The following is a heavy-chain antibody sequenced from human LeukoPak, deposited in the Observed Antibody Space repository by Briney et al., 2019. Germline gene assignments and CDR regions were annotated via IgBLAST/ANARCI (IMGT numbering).Heavy chain of an antibody. CDR3: ARGRKQWLTLIDY. V-gene: IGHV3-30*04. CDR2: ILYDGSNK. D-gene: IGHD6-19*01. Sequence: GGSLRLSCSASGFTFSSYAMHWVRQAPGKGLEWVAVILYDGSNKYYADSVKGRFTISRDNSKNTLYLQMNSLRAEDTAVYYCARGRKQWLTLIDYWGQGTLVTVSS. J-gene: IGHJ4*02. CDR1: GFTFSSYA.